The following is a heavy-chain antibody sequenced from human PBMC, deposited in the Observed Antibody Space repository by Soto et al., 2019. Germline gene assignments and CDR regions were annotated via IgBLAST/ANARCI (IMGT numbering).Heavy chain of an antibody. CDR3: ASLDGF. CDR2: IIPYFSST. D-gene: IGHD3-10*01. J-gene: IGHJ3*01. CDR1: RDTFNKYA. Sequence: SVKVSCKTSRDTFNKYAFNWVRQAPGQGLEWMGWIIPYFSSTNYAEKFQGRVTITTDDSTSTAYMELRSLRSDDTAVYYCASLDGFWGQGTMVTVSS. V-gene: IGHV1-69*05.